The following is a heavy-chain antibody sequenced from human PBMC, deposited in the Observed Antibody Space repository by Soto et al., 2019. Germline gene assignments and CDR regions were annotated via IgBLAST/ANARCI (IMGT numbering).Heavy chain of an antibody. CDR2: ISAYNGNT. J-gene: IGHJ4*02. CDR1: GYTFTSYG. CDR3: ARDIVGATTPSFDY. D-gene: IGHD1-26*01. V-gene: IGHV1-18*04. Sequence: GASVKVSCKASGYTFTSYGISWVRQAPGQGLEWMGWISAYNGNTNYAQKLQGRVTMTTDTSTSTAYMELRSLRSDDTAMYYCARDIVGATTPSFDYWGQGTLVTVSS.